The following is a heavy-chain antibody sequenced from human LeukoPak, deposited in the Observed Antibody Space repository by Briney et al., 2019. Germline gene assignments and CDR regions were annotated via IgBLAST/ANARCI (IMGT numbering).Heavy chain of an antibody. D-gene: IGHD4-11*01. CDR3: ARGKAVTTFNWFDP. CDR2: INHSGST. V-gene: IGHV4-34*01. CDR1: GGSFSGYY. Sequence: MSSETLSLTCAVYGGSFSGYYWSWIRQPPGKGLEWIGEINHSGSTNYKPSLKSRVTISVDTSKNQFSLKLSSVTAADTAVYYCARGKAVTTFNWFDPWGQGTLVTVSS. J-gene: IGHJ5*02.